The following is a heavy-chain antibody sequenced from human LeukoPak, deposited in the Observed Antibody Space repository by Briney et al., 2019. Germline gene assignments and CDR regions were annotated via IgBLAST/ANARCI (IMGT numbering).Heavy chain of an antibody. CDR3: ARDRVVVTATSSYWYFDL. CDR1: GGSLSSGGYY. Sequence: PSGTLSLTCTVSGGSLSSGGYYWSWIRQHPGKGLEWIGYIYYSGSTYYNPSLKSRVTISVDTSKNQFSLKLSSVTAADTAVYYCARDRVVVTATSSYWYFDLWGRGTLATVSS. CDR2: IYYSGST. J-gene: IGHJ2*01. D-gene: IGHD2-21*02. V-gene: IGHV4-31*03.